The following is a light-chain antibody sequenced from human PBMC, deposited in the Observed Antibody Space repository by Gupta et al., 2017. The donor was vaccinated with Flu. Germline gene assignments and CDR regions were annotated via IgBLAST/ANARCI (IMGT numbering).Light chain of an antibody. J-gene: IGKJ1*01. CDR1: QSTYAN. CDR2: GAS. Sequence: ATLSVSPGERATLSCRASQSTYANLAWYQQKPGLAPRLLIYGASTRATGIPARFSGSGSGTEFTLTISSLQSEDFAVDYCQQSNIWPMWTCGQGTKVEIK. V-gene: IGKV3-15*01. CDR3: QQSNIWPMWT.